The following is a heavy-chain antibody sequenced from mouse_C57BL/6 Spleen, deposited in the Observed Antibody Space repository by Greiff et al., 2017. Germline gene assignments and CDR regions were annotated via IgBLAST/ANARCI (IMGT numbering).Heavy chain of an antibody. CDR2: IDPENGDT. V-gene: IGHV14-4*01. CDR1: GFNIKDDY. CDR3: TTGTTVVANFDY. D-gene: IGHD1-1*01. J-gene: IGHJ2*01. Sequence: EVQLVESGAELVRPGASVKLSCTASGFNIKDDYMHWVKQRPEQGLEWIGWIDPENGDTEYASKFQGKATITADTSSNTAYLQLSSLTSEDTAVYYCTTGTTVVANFDYWGQGTTLTVSS.